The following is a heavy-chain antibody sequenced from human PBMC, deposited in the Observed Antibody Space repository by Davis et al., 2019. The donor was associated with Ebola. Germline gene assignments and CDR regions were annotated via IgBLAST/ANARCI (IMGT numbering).Heavy chain of an antibody. D-gene: IGHD3-3*01. Sequence: GESLKISCAASGFTFISYAMTWVRQAPGKGLEWVSTISGSGGSTYYADSVRGRFTVSRDNSKSTLYLQMNSLRAEDAAVYYCAKDNQPRNGIFDPFDIWGQGTMVAVSS. CDR1: GFTFISYA. CDR3: AKDNQPRNGIFDPFDI. CDR2: ISGSGGST. J-gene: IGHJ3*02. V-gene: IGHV3-23*01.